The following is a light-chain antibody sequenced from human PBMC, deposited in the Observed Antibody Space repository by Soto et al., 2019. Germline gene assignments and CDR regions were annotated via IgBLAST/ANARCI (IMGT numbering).Light chain of an antibody. CDR3: QQYNIHTAIT. V-gene: IGKV1-33*01. J-gene: IGKJ3*01. Sequence: DLQMTQSPSSLSASVGDRVTITCQASQDITNSLNWYQQNPGNAPKLLIYGASNLETGVPSRFSGTGSGTHFTFTISSLQPEDVATYYCQQYNIHTAITFGPGTTVDSK. CDR1: QDITNS. CDR2: GAS.